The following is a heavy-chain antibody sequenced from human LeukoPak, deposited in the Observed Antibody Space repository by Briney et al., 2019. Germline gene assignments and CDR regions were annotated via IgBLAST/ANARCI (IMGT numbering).Heavy chain of an antibody. J-gene: IGHJ5*02. CDR3: ARVSGYDSSGYRFRSWFDP. V-gene: IGHV1-18*01. Sequence: ASVKVSCKASGYSFRNYGFSWVRQAPGQGLEWMGWISAYNGNTNYAQKLQGRATMTTDTSTSTAYMELRSLRSDDTAVYYCARVSGYDSSGYRFRSWFDPWGQGTLVTVSS. CDR2: ISAYNGNT. CDR1: GYSFRNYG. D-gene: IGHD3-22*01.